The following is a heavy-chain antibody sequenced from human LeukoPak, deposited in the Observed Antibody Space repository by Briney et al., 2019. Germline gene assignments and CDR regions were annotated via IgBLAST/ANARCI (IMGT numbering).Heavy chain of an antibody. D-gene: IGHD2-2*01. J-gene: IGHJ4*02. CDR3: TADPPGMSTSTGIDH. CDR1: GFSFTSFS. CDR2: IKSKTDGGTT. Sequence: PGGSLRLSCAGSGFSFTSFSMGWVRQIPGKGLEWVGRIKSKTDGGTTDYAAPVKGIFTISRDDSKNMLYLQMNSLKVEDTAVYYCTADPPGMSTSTGIDHWGQGTLVTVSS. V-gene: IGHV3-15*05.